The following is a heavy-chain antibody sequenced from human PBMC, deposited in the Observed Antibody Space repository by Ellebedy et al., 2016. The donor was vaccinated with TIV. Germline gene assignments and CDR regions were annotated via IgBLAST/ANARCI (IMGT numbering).Heavy chain of an antibody. CDR2: IYYSGST. V-gene: IGHV4-59*01. CDR3: ARVGLAVALYGMDV. Sequence: SETLSLTCSVSGGSIRNYYWTWIRQPPGKGLEWIGYIYYSGSTNYNPSLKSRVTISADTSKNQFSPRLSSVTAADTAVYYCARVGLAVALYGMDVWGQGTTVTVSS. J-gene: IGHJ6*02. D-gene: IGHD6-19*01. CDR1: GGSIRNYY.